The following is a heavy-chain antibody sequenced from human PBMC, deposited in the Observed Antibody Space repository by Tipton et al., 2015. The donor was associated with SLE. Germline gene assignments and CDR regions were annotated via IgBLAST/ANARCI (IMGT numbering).Heavy chain of an antibody. CDR2: IYTSGST. Sequence: TLSTCTVSGGSISSYYWSWIRQPAGKGLEWIGRIYTSGSTNYNPSLKSRVTMSVDTSKNQFSLKLSSVTAADTAVYYCARRVEMASFDYWGQGTLVTVSS. J-gene: IGHJ4*02. CDR1: GGSISSYY. CDR3: ARRVEMASFDY. D-gene: IGHD5-24*01. V-gene: IGHV4-4*07.